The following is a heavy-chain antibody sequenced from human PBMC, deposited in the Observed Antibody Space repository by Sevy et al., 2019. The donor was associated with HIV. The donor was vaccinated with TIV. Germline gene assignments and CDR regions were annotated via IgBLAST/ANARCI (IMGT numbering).Heavy chain of an antibody. J-gene: IGHJ4*02. CDR1: GFTFSSYE. Sequence: GGSLRLSCAASGFTFSSYEMNWVRQAPGKGLEWVSDISSSGSTINYADSVKGRFTISRDNAKNSLYLQMNSLRAEDTAVYYCTRAGGDYYDSSGYHDYWGQGTLVTVSS. V-gene: IGHV3-48*03. D-gene: IGHD3-22*01. CDR3: TRAGGDYYDSSGYHDY. CDR2: ISSSGSTI.